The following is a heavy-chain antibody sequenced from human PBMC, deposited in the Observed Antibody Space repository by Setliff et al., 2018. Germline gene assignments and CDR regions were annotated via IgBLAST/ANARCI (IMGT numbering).Heavy chain of an antibody. J-gene: IGHJ4*02. D-gene: IGHD3-3*01. V-gene: IGHV1-18*01. CDR3: ARVPRLEWLLPTFDS. CDR2: ISGYNGNT. Sequence: ASVKVSCKTSGYTFINYGLSWMRQASGQGLEWMGWISGYNGNTDYAQNLQGRVTMTIDTSTSTAYMELRSLRSDDTAAYYCARVPRLEWLLPTFDSWGQGTLVTVSS. CDR1: GYTFINYG.